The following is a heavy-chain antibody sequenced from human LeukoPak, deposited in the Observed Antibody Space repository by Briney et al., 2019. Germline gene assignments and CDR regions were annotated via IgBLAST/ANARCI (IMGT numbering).Heavy chain of an antibody. D-gene: IGHD3-10*01. CDR2: IYYSGST. J-gene: IGHJ4*02. Sequence: PSETLSLTCAVYGGSFSGYYWSWIRQPPGKGLEWIGYIYYSGSTNYNPSLKSRVTISVDTSKNQFSLKLSSVTAADTAVYYCARGGWFGELRGLGYFDYWGQGTLVTVSS. CDR3: ARGGWFGELRGLGYFDY. V-gene: IGHV4-59*01. CDR1: GGSFSGYY.